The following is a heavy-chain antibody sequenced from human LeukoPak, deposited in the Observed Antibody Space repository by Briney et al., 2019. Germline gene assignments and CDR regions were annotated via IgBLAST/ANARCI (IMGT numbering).Heavy chain of an antibody. Sequence: SETLSLTCTVSGGSISTSNYYWGWIRQPPGKGLEWIGNIFYSGSTYYSPSLKSRVTISLDTSRNQFSLKLSSVTAADTAVYYCARDTVGIAAAGTQDVGFDYWGQGTLVTVSS. CDR2: IFYSGST. CDR3: ARDTVGIAAAGTQDVGFDY. V-gene: IGHV4-39*07. CDR1: GGSISTSNYY. J-gene: IGHJ4*02. D-gene: IGHD6-13*01.